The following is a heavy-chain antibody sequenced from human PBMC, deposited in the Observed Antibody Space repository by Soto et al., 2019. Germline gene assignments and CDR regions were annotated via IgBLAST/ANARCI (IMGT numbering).Heavy chain of an antibody. D-gene: IGHD1-26*01. Sequence: SQTLSLTCAISGDSVSSNSAAWNWIRQSPSRGLEWLGRTYYRSKWYKEYAASVKSRITINPDTSKNQFSPQLNSVSPEDTAVYYCVRTVGWLDPWGQGSLVTVSS. CDR3: VRTVGWLDP. CDR1: GDSVSSNSAA. CDR2: TYYRSKWYK. J-gene: IGHJ5*02. V-gene: IGHV6-1*01.